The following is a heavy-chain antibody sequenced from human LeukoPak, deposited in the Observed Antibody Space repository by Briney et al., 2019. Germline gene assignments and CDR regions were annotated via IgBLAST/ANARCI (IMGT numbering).Heavy chain of an antibody. CDR2: IDQDASVR. J-gene: IGHJ4*02. CDR1: GFSFSTYW. D-gene: IGHD6-13*01. CDR3: ARDPGSSSFDL. Sequence: GGSLRLSCAASGFSFSTYWMSWVRQTPEKGLEFVANIDQDASVRNYMDSLKGRCTISRDNAKKSVYLEINSLRADDTAVYYCARDPGSSSFDLWGQGALVTVSS. V-gene: IGHV3-7*01.